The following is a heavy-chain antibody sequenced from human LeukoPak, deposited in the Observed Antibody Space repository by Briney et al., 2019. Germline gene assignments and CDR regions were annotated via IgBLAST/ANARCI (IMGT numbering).Heavy chain of an antibody. J-gene: IGHJ5*02. Sequence: GGSLRLSCAASGFTFSGYSMNWVRQAPGKGLEWVSSISSSGTYIYYADSVKGRFTISRGNAKNSLFLQMDSLRAEDTAVYYCARGWEYSTDWYAWFDPWGQGILVTVSS. CDR3: ARGWEYSTDWYAWFDP. D-gene: IGHD6-19*01. V-gene: IGHV3-21*01. CDR2: ISSSGTYI. CDR1: GFTFSGYS.